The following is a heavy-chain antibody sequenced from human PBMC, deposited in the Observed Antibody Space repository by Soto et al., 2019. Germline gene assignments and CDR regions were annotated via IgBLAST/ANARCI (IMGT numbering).Heavy chain of an antibody. J-gene: IGHJ4*02. CDR1: GFTFSSYA. Sequence: PGGSLRLSCGASGFTFSSYAMSWVRQAPGKGLEWVSAISGSGGSTYYADSVKGRFTISRDNSKNTLCLQMNSLRAEDTAVYYCAKDGRSIAAAGYFDYRGQGTLVTVSS. CDR2: ISGSGGST. V-gene: IGHV3-23*01. CDR3: AKDGRSIAAAGYFDY. D-gene: IGHD6-13*01.